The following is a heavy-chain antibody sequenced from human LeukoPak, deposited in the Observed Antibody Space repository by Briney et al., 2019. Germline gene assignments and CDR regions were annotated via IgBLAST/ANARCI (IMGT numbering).Heavy chain of an antibody. D-gene: IGHD5-18*01. CDR3: ARDRRIQLWTTGLYYFDY. CDR1: GGSFSGYY. V-gene: IGHV4-34*01. Sequence: SETLSLTCAVYGGSFSGYYWSWIRQPPGQELEWIGEINHSGSTNYNPSLKSRVTISVDTSKNQFSLKLSSVTAADTAVYYCARDRRIQLWTTGLYYFDYWGQGTLVTVSS. J-gene: IGHJ4*02. CDR2: INHSGST.